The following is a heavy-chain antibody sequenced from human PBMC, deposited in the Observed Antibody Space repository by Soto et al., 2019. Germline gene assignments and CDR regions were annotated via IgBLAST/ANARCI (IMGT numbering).Heavy chain of an antibody. V-gene: IGHV3-49*03. J-gene: IGHJ6*02. D-gene: IGHD3-9*01. Sequence: GGSLRLSCTASGFTFGDYAMSWFRQAPGKGLEWVGFIRSKAYGGTTEYAASVKGRFTISRDDSKSIAYLQMNSLKTEDTAVYYCTRDQPLYDILTGYWKWYYYYGMDVWGQGTTVTVSS. CDR3: TRDQPLYDILTGYWKWYYYYGMDV. CDR1: GFTFGDYA. CDR2: IRSKAYGGTT.